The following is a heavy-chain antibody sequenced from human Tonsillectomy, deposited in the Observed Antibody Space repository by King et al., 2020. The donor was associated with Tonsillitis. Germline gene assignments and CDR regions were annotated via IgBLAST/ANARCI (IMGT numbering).Heavy chain of an antibody. CDR2: ILYDGSNK. CDR1: GFTFSSYG. CDR3: AKDGYYDISGYLDY. J-gene: IGHJ4*02. D-gene: IGHD3-22*01. V-gene: IGHV3-30*18. Sequence: VQLVESGGGVVQPGRSLRLSCAASGFTFSSYGMHWVRQAPGKGLEWVAVILYDGSNKDYADSVKGRFTISRDNSKNTLYLKMNSLRAEDTAVYYCAKDGYYDISGYLDYWGQGTLVTVSS.